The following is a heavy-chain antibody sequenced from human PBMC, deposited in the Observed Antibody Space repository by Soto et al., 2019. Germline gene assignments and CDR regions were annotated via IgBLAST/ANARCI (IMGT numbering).Heavy chain of an antibody. Sequence: EVQLLESGGGLVQPGGSLTLSCAASGFTFSEFAMNWVRQAPGKGLEWVSGISGGGDATFYADSVKGRFTISRVQSNNTVYLQMNGVRADDTAVYYCVKKIAGTTTGGAYWYFDLWGRGTLVTVSS. CDR3: VKKIAGTTTGGAYWYFDL. D-gene: IGHD1-1*01. CDR1: GFTFSEFA. V-gene: IGHV3-23*01. J-gene: IGHJ2*01. CDR2: ISGGGDAT.